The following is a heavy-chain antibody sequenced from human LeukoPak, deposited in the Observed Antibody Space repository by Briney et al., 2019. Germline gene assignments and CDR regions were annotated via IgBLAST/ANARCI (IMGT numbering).Heavy chain of an antibody. CDR3: AKSYYYGSGSPSLDC. Sequence: GGSLRRSCAASGFTFSNYAMNWVRQAPGKGLEWVSAISGSGGSTYYAGSVKGRFAISRDNSKNTLFLQMNSLRAEDTAVYYCAKSYYYGSGSPSLDCWGQGTLVTVSS. D-gene: IGHD3-10*01. CDR2: ISGSGGST. V-gene: IGHV3-23*01. J-gene: IGHJ4*02. CDR1: GFTFSNYA.